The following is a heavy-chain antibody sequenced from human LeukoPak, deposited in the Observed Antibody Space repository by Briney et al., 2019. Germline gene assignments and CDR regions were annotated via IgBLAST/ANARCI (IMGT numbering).Heavy chain of an antibody. CDR3: ARDGWRATGTTDY. Sequence: GGSLRLSCAASGFTFSSYSMNWVRQAPGKGLEWVSSISSSSSYIYYADSVKGRFTISRDNAKNSLYLQMNSLRAEDTAVYYCARDGWRATGTTDYWGQGTLVAVSS. CDR1: GFTFSSYS. V-gene: IGHV3-21*01. J-gene: IGHJ4*02. D-gene: IGHD1-1*01. CDR2: ISSSSSYI.